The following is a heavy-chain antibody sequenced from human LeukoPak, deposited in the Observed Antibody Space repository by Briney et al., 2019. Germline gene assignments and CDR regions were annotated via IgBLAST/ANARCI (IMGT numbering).Heavy chain of an antibody. CDR1: GGSISSGSYY. CDR3: ARGRDGDYVPYFDY. Sequence: SETLSLTCTVSGGSISSGSYYWGWIRQPPGKGLEWIGTISYRGSTYSNSSLKSRVTISVDTSKNQFSLKLSSVTAADTAVYYCARGRDGDYVPYFDYWGQGTLVTVSS. J-gene: IGHJ4*02. V-gene: IGHV4-39*01. CDR2: ISYRGST. D-gene: IGHD4-17*01.